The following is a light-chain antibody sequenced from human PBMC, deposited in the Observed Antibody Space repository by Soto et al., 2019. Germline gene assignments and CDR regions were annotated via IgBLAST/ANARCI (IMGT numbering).Light chain of an antibody. J-gene: IGKJ5*01. CDR1: QGINNY. Sequence: DIQLTQSPSFLSASVGDRVTITCRASQGINNYLAWYQQKPGKVPNLLIYSASTLHSWVPSRFSGSGSGTEFTLTISSLQPEDSATNCCQQLSSYPPFGQGTRLEIK. CDR3: QQLSSYPP. V-gene: IGKV1-9*01. CDR2: SAS.